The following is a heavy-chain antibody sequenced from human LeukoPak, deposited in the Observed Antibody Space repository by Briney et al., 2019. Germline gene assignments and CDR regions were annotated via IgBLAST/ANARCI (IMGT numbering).Heavy chain of an antibody. CDR3: ARGIYESSGSLDY. V-gene: IGHV3-33*01. CDR1: GFTFRSYG. CDR2: IWYDGSKK. Sequence: PGRSLRLSCAASGFTFRSYGMHWVRQAPGKGLEWVAVIWYDGSKKYYADSVKGRFTISRDDSKNTLYLQMNSLRAEDTAVYYCARGIYESSGSLDYWGQGTLVTVSS. J-gene: IGHJ4*02. D-gene: IGHD3-22*01.